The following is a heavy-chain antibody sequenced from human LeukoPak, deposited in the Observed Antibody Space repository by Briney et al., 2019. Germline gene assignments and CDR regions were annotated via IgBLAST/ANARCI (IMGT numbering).Heavy chain of an antibody. CDR1: GGTFSSYA. CDR3: ARGPGYGQLVGKIDY. Sequence: ASVKVSCKASGGTFSSYAISWARQAPGQGLEWMGGIIPIFGTANYAQRFQGRVTITADESTSTAYMELSSLRSEDTAVYYCARGPGYGQLVGKIDYWGQGTLVTVSS. CDR2: IIPIFGTA. V-gene: IGHV1-69*13. D-gene: IGHD6-6*01. J-gene: IGHJ4*02.